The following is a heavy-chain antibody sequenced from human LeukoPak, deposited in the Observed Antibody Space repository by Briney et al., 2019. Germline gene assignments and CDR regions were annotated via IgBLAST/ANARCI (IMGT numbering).Heavy chain of an antibody. D-gene: IGHD2-15*01. CDR3: ARVTMVAGASYNWFVV. Sequence: PGGSLRLSCAASGFTLSGYAMSWVRQAPGKGLEWVAVIWSDGSNKHYADSARGRFTISRDNSKNTLYLQMNSLRAEDTAVYYCARVTMVAGASYNWFVVWGQGTLVTVST. J-gene: IGHJ5*02. V-gene: IGHV3-33*08. CDR2: IWSDGSNK. CDR1: GFTLSGYA.